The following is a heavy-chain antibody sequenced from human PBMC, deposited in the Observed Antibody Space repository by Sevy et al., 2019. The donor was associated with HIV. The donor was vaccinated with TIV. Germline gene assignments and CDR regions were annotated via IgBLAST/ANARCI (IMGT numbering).Heavy chain of an antibody. V-gene: IGHV3-48*02. CDR1: GFSFSTSG. D-gene: IGHD1-7*01. J-gene: IGHJ4*02. Sequence: GGSLRLSCAASGFSFSTSGMNWVRQAPGKGLEWVSYIGGTTSTIYYADSVKGRFTISRDNARNSLYLQTNSLRDEDTAVYYCAVPKVTGTTTMFDYWGQGTLVTVSS. CDR2: IGGTTSTI. CDR3: AVPKVTGTTTMFDY.